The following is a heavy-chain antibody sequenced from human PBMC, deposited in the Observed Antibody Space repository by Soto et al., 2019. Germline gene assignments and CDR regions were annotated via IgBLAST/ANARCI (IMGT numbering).Heavy chain of an antibody. V-gene: IGHV4-61*08. CDR3: ASQRDGYNYAHYYYYGMDV. CDR2: IYYSGST. CDR1: GGSISSGDYY. Sequence: SETLSLTCTVSGGSISSGDYYWSWIRQPPGKGLEWIGYIYYSGSTNYNPSLKSRVTISVDTSKNQFSLKLSSVTAADTAVYYCASQRDGYNYAHYYYYGMDVWGQGTTVTVSS. D-gene: IGHD5-12*01. J-gene: IGHJ6*02.